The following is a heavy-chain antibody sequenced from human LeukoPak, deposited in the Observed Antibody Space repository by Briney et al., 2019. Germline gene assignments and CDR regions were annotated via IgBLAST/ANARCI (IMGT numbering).Heavy chain of an antibody. CDR1: GYTFTSYY. J-gene: IGHJ4*02. V-gene: IGHV1-46*01. CDR3: ARDSTAMVTY. D-gene: IGHD5-18*01. CDR2: INPSGGST. Sequence: VASVKVSCTASGYTFTSYYMHWVRQVPGQGLEWMGIINPSGGSTSYAQKFQGRVTMTRDTSTSTVYMELSSLRSEDTAVYYCARDSTAMVTYWGQGTLVTVSS.